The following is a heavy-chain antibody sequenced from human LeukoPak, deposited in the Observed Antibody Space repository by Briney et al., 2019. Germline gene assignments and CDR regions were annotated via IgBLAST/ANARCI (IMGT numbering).Heavy chain of an antibody. Sequence: SETLSLTCTVSGGSISSYYWSWIRQPPGKGLEWIGYIYYSGSTNYNPSLKSRVTISLDTSKNQFSLKLSSVTAADTAVYYCARHFDYARSNAFDIWGQGTMVTVSS. V-gene: IGHV4-59*01. J-gene: IGHJ3*02. CDR2: IYYSGST. CDR1: GGSISSYY. D-gene: IGHD3-9*01. CDR3: ARHFDYARSNAFDI.